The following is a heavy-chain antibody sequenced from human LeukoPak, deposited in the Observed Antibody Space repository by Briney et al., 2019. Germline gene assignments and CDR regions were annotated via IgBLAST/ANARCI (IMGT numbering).Heavy chain of an antibody. Sequence: ASVTLSLTASGYLSINYGINWLRVAPGQGLECMGWISPYSGNTDYAQKLQGRVTMTTDTSTTTAYMELRSLRFDDTAVYYCARTSGVSVAGFPYYFDFWG. CDR3: ARTSGVSVAGFPYYFDF. CDR1: GYLSINYG. J-gene: IGHJ4*01. V-gene: IGHV1-18*01. CDR2: ISPYSGNT. D-gene: IGHD6-19*01.